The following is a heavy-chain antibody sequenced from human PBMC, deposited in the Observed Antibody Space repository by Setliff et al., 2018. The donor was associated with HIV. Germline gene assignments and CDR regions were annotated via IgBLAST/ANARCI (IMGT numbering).Heavy chain of an antibody. CDR1: GFTLRTHA. CDR2: ISYDGHNK. Sequence: GESLKISCAASGFTLRTHAVHWVRQAPGKGLEWLAVISYDGHNKYYADSVRGRFTISRDNSKNTLYLLMNSLRVEDTAMYYCARDQDSNYEGYMDVWGKGTTVTVSS. J-gene: IGHJ6*03. CDR3: ARDQDSNYEGYMDV. D-gene: IGHD4-4*01. V-gene: IGHV3-30*04.